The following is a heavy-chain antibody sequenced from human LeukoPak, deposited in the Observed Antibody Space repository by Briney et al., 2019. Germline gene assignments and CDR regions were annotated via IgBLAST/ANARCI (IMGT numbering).Heavy chain of an antibody. CDR1: GFTVSSNN. CDR3: ARDKNYGGNSLYLDL. D-gene: IGHD4-23*01. Sequence: PGGSLRLSCAASGFTVSSNNVSWVRQAPGRGLQWVSTIYTGDSTYYADSVKGRFTISRDNSKNTLYLQMNSLRAEDTAMYYCARDKNYGGNSLYLDLWGRGTLVTVSS. V-gene: IGHV3-66*02. CDR2: IYTGDST. J-gene: IGHJ2*01.